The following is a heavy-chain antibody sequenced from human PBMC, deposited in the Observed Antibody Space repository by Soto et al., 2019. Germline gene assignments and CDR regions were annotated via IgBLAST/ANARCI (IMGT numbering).Heavy chain of an antibody. CDR1: GSTFTNYC. D-gene: IGHD4-4*01. V-gene: IGHV5-51*01. CDR2: IFPRDSDT. Sequence: GESLNMSCEASGSTFTNYCVAWVRHLPGRGLEWVGLIFPRDSDTRYHSSFEGQVTISSDRSIATAYLQWTNLRASDSAIYFCARLGSLLQPIDYCGQGTPVTVSS. J-gene: IGHJ4*02. CDR3: ARLGSLLQPIDY.